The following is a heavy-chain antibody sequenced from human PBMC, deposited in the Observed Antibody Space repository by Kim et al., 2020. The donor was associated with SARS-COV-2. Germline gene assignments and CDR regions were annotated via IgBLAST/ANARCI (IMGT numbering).Heavy chain of an antibody. Sequence: GGSLRLSCVASGFTFSSYGMHWVRQAPGKGLVWVSRVNSDGSSTNYADSVKGRFTISRDNTRNTLYLQMNSLRAEDTAVYYCASLSTGYVWDKFDDWGQGTLVTVSS. D-gene: IGHD3-16*01. CDR3: ASLSTGYVWDKFDD. CDR1: GFTFSSYG. V-gene: IGHV3-74*01. CDR2: VNSDGSST. J-gene: IGHJ4*02.